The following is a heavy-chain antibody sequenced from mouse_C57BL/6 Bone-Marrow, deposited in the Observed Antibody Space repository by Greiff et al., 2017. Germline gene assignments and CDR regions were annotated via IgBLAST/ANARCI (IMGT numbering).Heavy chain of an antibody. V-gene: IGHV1-64*01. CDR2: IHPNSGST. Sequence: VQLQQPGAELVKPGASVKLSCKASGYTFTSYWMHWVKQRPGQGLEWIGMIHPNSGSTNYNEKFKSKATLTADKSSSTAYMQLSSLTSEDSAVYYCARAYGSSYRVDYWGQGTTRTVSS. D-gene: IGHD1-1*01. CDR3: ARAYGSSYRVDY. CDR1: GYTFTSYW. J-gene: IGHJ2*01.